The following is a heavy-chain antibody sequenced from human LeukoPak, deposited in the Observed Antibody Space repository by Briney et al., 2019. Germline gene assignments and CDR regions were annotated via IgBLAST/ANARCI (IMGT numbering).Heavy chain of an antibody. Sequence: ASVKVSCKASGYTFTSYGISWVRQAPGQGLEWMGWISAYNGNTNYAQKLQGRVTMTTDTSTSTAYMELRSLRSDDTAVYYCARRRTSIVVVPAAIPQNFDYWGQGTLVAVSS. CDR2: ISAYNGNT. V-gene: IGHV1-18*01. J-gene: IGHJ4*02. CDR3: ARRRTSIVVVPAAIPQNFDY. CDR1: GYTFTSYG. D-gene: IGHD2-2*02.